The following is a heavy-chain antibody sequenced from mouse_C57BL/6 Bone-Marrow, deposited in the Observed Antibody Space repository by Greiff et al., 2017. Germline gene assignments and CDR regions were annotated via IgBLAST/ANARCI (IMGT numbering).Heavy chain of an antibody. J-gene: IGHJ2*01. CDR2: ISNGGGST. Sequence: EVHLVESWGGLVQPGGSLKLSCAASGFTFSDYYMYWVRQTPEKRLEWVAYISNGGGSTYYPDTVKGRFTISRDNAKNTLYLQMSRLKSEDTAMYYCARGGSYYYGSRGGFDYWGQGTTLTVSS. CDR3: ARGGSYYYGSRGGFDY. V-gene: IGHV5-12*01. D-gene: IGHD1-1*01. CDR1: GFTFSDYY.